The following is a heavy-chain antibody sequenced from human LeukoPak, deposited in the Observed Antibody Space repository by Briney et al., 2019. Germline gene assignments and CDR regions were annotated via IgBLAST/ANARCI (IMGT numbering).Heavy chain of an antibody. CDR2: INPNSGGT. CDR1: GYTFTGYY. Sequence: GASVKVSCKASGYTFTGYYMHWVRQAPGQGLEWMGWINPNSGGTNYAQKFQGRVTMTRDTSISTAYMELSRLRSDDTAVYYCAITSFQLVTGWFDPWGQGTLVTVSS. V-gene: IGHV1-2*02. J-gene: IGHJ5*02. CDR3: AITSFQLVTGWFDP. D-gene: IGHD6-13*01.